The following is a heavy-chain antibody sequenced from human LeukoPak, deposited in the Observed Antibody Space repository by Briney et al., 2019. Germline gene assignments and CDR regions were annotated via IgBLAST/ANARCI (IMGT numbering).Heavy chain of an antibody. CDR2: INHSGST. J-gene: IGHJ4*02. CDR1: GGSFSGYY. V-gene: IGHV4-34*01. Sequence: PSETLSLTCAVYGGSFSGYYWSWIRQPPGKGLEWIGEINHSGSTNYNPSLKRRVTISVDTSKKQFSLKLSSVTAADTAVYYCASRDGYNWSYWGQGTLVTVSS. D-gene: IGHD5-24*01. CDR3: ASRDGYNWSY.